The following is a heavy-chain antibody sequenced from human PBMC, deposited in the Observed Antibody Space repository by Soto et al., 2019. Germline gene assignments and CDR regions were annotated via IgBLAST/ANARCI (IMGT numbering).Heavy chain of an antibody. CDR2: IIPIFGTA. CDR3: AREGPFYSSSWYLPNYFDY. J-gene: IGHJ4*02. Sequence: QVQLVQSGAEVKKPGSSVKVSCKASGGTFSSYAICWVRQAPGQGLEWMGGIIPIFGTANYAQKFQGRVTITADESTSTAYMELSSLRSEDTAVYYCAREGPFYSSSWYLPNYFDYWGQGTLVTVSS. D-gene: IGHD6-13*01. CDR1: GGTFSSYA. V-gene: IGHV1-69*01.